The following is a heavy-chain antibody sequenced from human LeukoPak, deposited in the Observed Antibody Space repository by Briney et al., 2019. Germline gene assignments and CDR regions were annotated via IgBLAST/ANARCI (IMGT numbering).Heavy chain of an antibody. CDR2: INSDSTYI. J-gene: IGHJ4*02. Sequence: PGRSLRLSCAASGFTFSTYSMNWVPHAPEKGLECVSSINSDSTYIYYTDSIKGRFNMSRDNAKHSLYLQMNSLRAEDTAVFYCVSGYYKWWGQGTLVTVAS. CDR3: VSGYYKW. V-gene: IGHV3-21*01. CDR1: GFTFSTYS. D-gene: IGHD3-9*01.